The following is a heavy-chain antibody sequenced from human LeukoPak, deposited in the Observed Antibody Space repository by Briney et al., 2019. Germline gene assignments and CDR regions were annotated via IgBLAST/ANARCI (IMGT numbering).Heavy chain of an antibody. V-gene: IGHV4-34*01. CDR3: ARGSPYYYGSGIDY. CDR1: GGSFSGYY. J-gene: IGHJ4*02. Sequence: PSETLSLTCAVYGGSFSGYYWSWIRQPPGKGLEWIGEINHSGSTNYNPSRKSRVTISVDTSKNQFSLKLSSVTAADTAVYYCARGSPYYYGSGIDYWGQGTLVTVSS. D-gene: IGHD3-10*01. CDR2: INHSGST.